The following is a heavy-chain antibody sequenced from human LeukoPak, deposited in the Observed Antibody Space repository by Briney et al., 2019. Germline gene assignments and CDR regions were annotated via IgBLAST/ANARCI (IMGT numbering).Heavy chain of an antibody. CDR3: ARGRGAQYGSGWYIDYFDY. CDR2: INPNSGGT. Sequence: ASVKVSCKASGYTFTGYYMHWVRQAPGQGLEWMGWINPNSGGTNYAQKFQGRVTMTRDTSISTAYMELSRLRSDDTAVYYCARGRGAQYGSGWYIDYFDYWGQGTLVTVSS. J-gene: IGHJ4*02. V-gene: IGHV1-2*02. CDR1: GYTFTGYY. D-gene: IGHD6-19*01.